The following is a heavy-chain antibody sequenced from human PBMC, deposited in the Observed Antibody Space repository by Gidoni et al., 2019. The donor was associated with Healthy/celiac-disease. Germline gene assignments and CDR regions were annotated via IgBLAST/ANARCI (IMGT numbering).Heavy chain of an antibody. CDR3: ARDPAAARSHYFDY. V-gene: IGHV4-39*07. D-gene: IGHD6-13*01. CDR2: IYYSWST. CDR1: GGSISSSSYY. J-gene: IGHJ4*02. Sequence: QLQLQESGPGLVKPSETLSLTCTVSGGSISSSSYYWGWIRQPPGKGLEWIGSIYYSWSTYYNPSLKSRVTISVDTSKNQFSLKLSSVTAADTAVYYCARDPAAARSHYFDYWGQGTLVTVSS.